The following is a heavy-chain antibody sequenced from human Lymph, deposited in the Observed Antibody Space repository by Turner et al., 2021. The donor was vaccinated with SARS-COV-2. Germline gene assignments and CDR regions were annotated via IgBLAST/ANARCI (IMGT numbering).Heavy chain of an antibody. J-gene: IGHJ4*02. CDR2: ITSSSSYI. CDR1: GFTFSSYS. Sequence: EVQLVESGGGVVKPGGSLRLSCAASGFTFSSYSMNWVRQAPGKGLEWVSSITSSSSYIHYADSVKGRFTISRDNAKNSLYLQMNSLRAEDTAVYYCARDPLVEMPTVFVTLDYWGQGTLVTVSS. D-gene: IGHD4-4*01. CDR3: ARDPLVEMPTVFVTLDY. V-gene: IGHV3-21*01.